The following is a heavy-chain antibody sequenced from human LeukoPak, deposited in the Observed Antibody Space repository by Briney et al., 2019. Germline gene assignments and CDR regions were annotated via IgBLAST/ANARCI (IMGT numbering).Heavy chain of an antibody. V-gene: IGHV5-51*01. Sequence: GESLQISCKGSGYSFTSYWIGWVRQLPGKGLEWMGIIYPGDSDTRYSPSFQGQVTISADKSISTAYLQWSSLKASDTAMYYCARGAGDTVVQPAPFDTWGQGTLVTVSS. CDR3: ARGAGDTVVQPAPFDT. D-gene: IGHD2-2*01. CDR2: IYPGDSDT. CDR1: GYSFTSYW. J-gene: IGHJ5*02.